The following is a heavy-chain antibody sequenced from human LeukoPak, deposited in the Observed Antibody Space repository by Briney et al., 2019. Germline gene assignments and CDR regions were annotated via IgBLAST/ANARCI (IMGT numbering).Heavy chain of an antibody. D-gene: IGHD3-10*01. J-gene: IGHJ4*02. CDR3: ARSHTRGPEVALMDY. CDR2: IYYSANT. Sequence: SETLSLTCTVSGDSISGPLYYWGWIRQPPGKGLEWIGSIYYSANTYYNPSLKSRVTMSLDTSKNQFSLKLSSVTAADTAVYYCARSHTRGPEVALMDYWGQGTLVTVSS. CDR1: GDSISGPLYY. V-gene: IGHV4-39*01.